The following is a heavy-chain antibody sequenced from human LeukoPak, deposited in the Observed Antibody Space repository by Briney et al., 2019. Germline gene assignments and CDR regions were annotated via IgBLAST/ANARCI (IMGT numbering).Heavy chain of an antibody. J-gene: IGHJ3*02. CDR1: GFTVSSNY. Sequence: PGGSLTLSCAASGFTVSSNYMSWVRQAPGKGLEWVGRITSNSDGGTTDYAAPVKGRFTISRDDSQHTLYLQMNSLKTEDTAVYYCTTFGSDAFDIWGQGTMVTVSS. V-gene: IGHV3-15*01. D-gene: IGHD3-16*01. CDR3: TTFGSDAFDI. CDR2: ITSNSDGGTT.